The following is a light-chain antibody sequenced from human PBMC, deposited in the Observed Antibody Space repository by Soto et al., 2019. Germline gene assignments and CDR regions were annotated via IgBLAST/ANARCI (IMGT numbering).Light chain of an antibody. CDR1: QSVSKY. CDR2: NAS. CDR3: QQRSNWPLT. Sequence: EIVLTQSPATLSLSPGERATLSCRASQSVSKYLAWYQHKPGQAPRLLISNASNRATGIPARFSGSGSGTDFTLTISSLEPEDFAVYYCQQRSNWPLTFGGGTKVEIK. J-gene: IGKJ4*01. V-gene: IGKV3-11*01.